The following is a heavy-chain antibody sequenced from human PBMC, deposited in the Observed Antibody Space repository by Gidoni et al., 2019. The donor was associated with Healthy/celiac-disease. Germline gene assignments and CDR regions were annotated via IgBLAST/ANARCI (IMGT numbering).Heavy chain of an antibody. CDR3: ARQRLYCTNGVCYFPYNWFHP. V-gene: IGHV4-39*01. CDR1: CGPISSTSYY. J-gene: IGHJ5*02. Sequence: QLQLQESAPRLVKPSETLSLTCTISCGPISSTSYYWSWIRQPPGKGLEWIGSIYYSGSTYYNPSLKSRVTISVDTSKSQFSLKLSSVTAADTAVYYCARQRLYCTNGVCYFPYNWFHPWGQGTLVTVSS. D-gene: IGHD2-8*01. CDR2: IYYSGST.